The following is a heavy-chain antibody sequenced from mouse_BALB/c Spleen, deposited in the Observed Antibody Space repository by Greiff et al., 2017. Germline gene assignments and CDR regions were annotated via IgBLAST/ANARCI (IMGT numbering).Heavy chain of an antibody. D-gene: IGHD4-1*01. CDR1: GFTFSSFG. V-gene: IGHV5-17*02. J-gene: IGHJ3*01. Sequence: VQLKESGGGLVQPGGSRKLSCAASGFTFSSFGMHWVRQAPEKGLEWVAYISSGSSTIYYADTVKGRFTISRDNPKNTLFLQMTSLRSEDTAMYYCARNAPPRTAWCAYWGQGTLVTVSA. CDR3: ARNAPPRTAWCAY. CDR2: ISSGSSTI.